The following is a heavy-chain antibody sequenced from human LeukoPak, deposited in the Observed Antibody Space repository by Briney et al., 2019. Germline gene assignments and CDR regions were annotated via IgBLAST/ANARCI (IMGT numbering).Heavy chain of an antibody. J-gene: IGHJ4*02. CDR1: GFTFSSFW. V-gene: IGHV3-30*02. Sequence: PGGSLRLSCAASGFTFSSFWMSWVRQAPGKGLEWVAFIRYDGSNKYYADSVKGRFTISRDNSKNTLYLQMNSLRAEDTAVYYCARGPSGYHNTGGQGTLVTVSS. CDR3: ARGPSGYHNT. D-gene: IGHD5-12*01. CDR2: IRYDGSNK.